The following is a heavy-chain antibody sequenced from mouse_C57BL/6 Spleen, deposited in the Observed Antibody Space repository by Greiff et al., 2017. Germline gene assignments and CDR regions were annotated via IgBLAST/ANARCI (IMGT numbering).Heavy chain of an antibody. Sequence: DVMLVESGGGLVKPGGSLKLSCADSGFTFSDYGMHWVRQAPEKGLEWVAYISSGSSTIYYADTVKGRFTISRDNAKNTLFLQMTSLRSEDTAMXYCAKARDGTGYFDYWGQGTTLTVSS. CDR2: ISSGSSTI. J-gene: IGHJ2*01. CDR3: AKARDGTGYFDY. CDR1: GFTFSDYG. V-gene: IGHV5-17*01. D-gene: IGHD3-3*01.